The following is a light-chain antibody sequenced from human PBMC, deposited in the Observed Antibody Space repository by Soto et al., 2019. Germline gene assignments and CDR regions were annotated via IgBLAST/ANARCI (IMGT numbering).Light chain of an antibody. J-gene: IGKJ2*02. V-gene: IGKV1-8*01. Sequence: AIRMTQSPSSFSASTGERVTITCRASQGISSDLAWYQQKPGKAPKLLIYAASTLQSGVPSRFSGSGSGTDFTLTISCLQSEDFATYYCQQYYSYPRTFGQGTKLEIK. CDR3: QQYYSYPRT. CDR2: AAS. CDR1: QGISSD.